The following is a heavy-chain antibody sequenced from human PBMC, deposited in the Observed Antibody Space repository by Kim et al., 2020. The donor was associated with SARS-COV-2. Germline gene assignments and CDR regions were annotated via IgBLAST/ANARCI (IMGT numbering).Heavy chain of an antibody. CDR1: GFTFGHHA. CDR3: AKDFQFASSSGYYYYGM. D-gene: IGHD6-6*01. CDR2: ISWNSGSI. V-gene: IGHV3-9*01. Sequence: SLRLSCAASGFTFGHHAMHWVRQAPGKGLEWVSGISWNSGSITYADSVKGRFTISRDNAKNSLYLQLSSLRAEDTALYYCAKDFQFASSSGYYYYGM. J-gene: IGHJ6*01.